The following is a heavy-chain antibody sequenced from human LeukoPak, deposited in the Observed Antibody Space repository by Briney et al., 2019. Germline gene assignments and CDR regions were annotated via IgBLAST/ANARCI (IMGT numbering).Heavy chain of an antibody. J-gene: IGHJ4*02. Sequence: GGSLRLSCAASGFTFSSYAMSWIRQAPGKGLVWVSRIDSDGSSTSYADSVKGRFTISRDNAKNTLYLQMNSLRAEDTAVYYCARGYYCGGDCYSNDYWGQGTLVTVSS. D-gene: IGHD2-21*02. V-gene: IGHV3-74*01. CDR2: IDSDGSST. CDR1: GFTFSSYA. CDR3: ARGYYCGGDCYSNDY.